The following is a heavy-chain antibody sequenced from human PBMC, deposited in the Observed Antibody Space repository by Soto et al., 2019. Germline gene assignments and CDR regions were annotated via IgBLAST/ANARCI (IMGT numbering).Heavy chain of an antibody. CDR1: GYTFTSYD. D-gene: IGHD3-3*01. CDR3: ARGIKYYDFCSGYSQDYFDY. CDR2: MNPNSGNT. V-gene: IGHV1-8*01. Sequence: ASVKVSCKASGYTFTSYDINWVRQATGQGLEWMGWMNPNSGNTGYAQKFQGRVTMTRNTSISTAYMELSSLRSEDTAVYYCARGIKYYDFCSGYSQDYFDYWGQGTLVTVS. J-gene: IGHJ4*02.